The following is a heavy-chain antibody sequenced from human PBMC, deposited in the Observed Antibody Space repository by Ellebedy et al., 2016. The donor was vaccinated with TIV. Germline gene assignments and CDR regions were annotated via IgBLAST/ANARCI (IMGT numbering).Heavy chain of an antibody. Sequence: GESLKISXAASGFTFSSYCMGWVRQAPGKGLEWVANIKQDGSEKYYVDSVKGRFTISRDNAKNSLYLQMNSLRAEDTAVYYCARAVGAMVDYWGQGTLVTVSS. CDR3: ARAVGAMVDY. J-gene: IGHJ4*02. V-gene: IGHV3-7*01. CDR2: IKQDGSEK. D-gene: IGHD1-26*01. CDR1: GFTFSSYC.